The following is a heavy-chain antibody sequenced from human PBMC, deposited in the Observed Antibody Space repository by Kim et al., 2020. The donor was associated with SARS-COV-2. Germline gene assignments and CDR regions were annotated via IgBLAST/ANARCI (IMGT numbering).Heavy chain of an antibody. D-gene: IGHD1-26*01. CDR2: ISYDGSNK. CDR3: ARGAYSGSLR. V-gene: IGHV3-30-3*01. CDR1: GFTFSSYA. Sequence: GGSLRLSCAASGFTFSSYAMHWVRQAPGKGLEWVAVISYDGSNKYYADSVKGRFTISRDNSKNTLYLQMNSLRAEDTAVYYCARGAYSGSLRWGQGTLVTVSS. J-gene: IGHJ4*02.